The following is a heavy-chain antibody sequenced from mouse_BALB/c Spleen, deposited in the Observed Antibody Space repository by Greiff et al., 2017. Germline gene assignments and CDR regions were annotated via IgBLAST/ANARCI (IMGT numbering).Heavy chain of an antibody. CDR2: IDPSDSYT. J-gene: IGHJ4*01. D-gene: IGHD2-4*01. CDR3: ARQDYPYAMDY. V-gene: IGHV1-69*02. CDR1: GYTFTSYW. Sequence: VQLQQSGAELVKPGASVKLSCKASGYTFTSYWMHWVKQRPGQGLEWIGEIDPSDSYTNYNQKFKGKATLTVDKSSSTAYMQLSSLTSEDSAVYYCARQDYPYAMDYWGQGTSVTVSS.